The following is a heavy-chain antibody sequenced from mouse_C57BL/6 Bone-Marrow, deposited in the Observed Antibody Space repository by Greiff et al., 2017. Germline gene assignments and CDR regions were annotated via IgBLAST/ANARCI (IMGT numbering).Heavy chain of an antibody. CDR3: ARLYKVTGYAMDY. Sequence: EVQLQQSGPELVKPGASVKISCKASGYSFTGYYMNWVKQSPEKSLEWIGEINPSTGGTTYNQKFKAKATLTVDKSSSTAYMQLKSLTSEDSAVYYCARLYKVTGYAMDYWGQGTSVTVSS. J-gene: IGHJ4*01. CDR2: INPSTGGT. V-gene: IGHV1-42*01. CDR1: GYSFTGYY. D-gene: IGHD2-1*01.